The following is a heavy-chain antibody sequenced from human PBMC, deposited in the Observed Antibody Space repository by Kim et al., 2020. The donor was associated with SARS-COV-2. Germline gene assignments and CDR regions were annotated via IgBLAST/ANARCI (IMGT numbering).Heavy chain of an antibody. CDR2: IYYSGST. V-gene: IGHV4-31*03. J-gene: IGHJ4*02. Sequence: SETLSLTCTVSGDSISSGGYYWSWIRQHPGKGLEWIGYIYYSGSTYYNPSLKSRVTISVDTSKNQFSLKLSSVTAADTAVYYCAREAAGGGYSGYWGQGTLVTVSS. D-gene: IGHD5-12*01. CDR1: GDSISSGGYY. CDR3: AREAAGGGYSGY.